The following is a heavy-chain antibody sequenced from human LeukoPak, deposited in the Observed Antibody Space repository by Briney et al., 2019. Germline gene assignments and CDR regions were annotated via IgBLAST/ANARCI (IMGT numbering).Heavy chain of an antibody. J-gene: IGHJ6*02. Sequence: SGTLSLTCAVSGGSISSSNWWSWVRQPPGKGLEWIGEIYHSGSTNYNPSLKSRVTISVDKSKNQFSLKLSSVTAADTAVYYCASPGSTVTKYYYYGMDVWGQGTTVTVSS. CDR2: IYHSGST. CDR1: GGSISSSNW. CDR3: ASPGSTVTKYYYYGMDV. D-gene: IGHD4-17*01. V-gene: IGHV4-4*02.